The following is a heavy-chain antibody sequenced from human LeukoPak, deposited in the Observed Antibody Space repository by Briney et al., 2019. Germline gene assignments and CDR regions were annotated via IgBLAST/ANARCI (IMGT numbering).Heavy chain of an antibody. D-gene: IGHD6-13*01. J-gene: IGHJ4*02. CDR3: AKDSYSSTWYVIHF. CDR1: GFSFGNYG. CDR2: TSSDGINN. V-gene: IGHV3-30*18. Sequence: PGGSLRLSCAASGFSFGNYGMHWVRQAPGKGLEWVAVTSSDGINNYYTDSVKGRFTISRDNSKNTLYLQMNSLRAEDTAVYYCAKDSYSSTWYVIHFWGQGTLVTVSS.